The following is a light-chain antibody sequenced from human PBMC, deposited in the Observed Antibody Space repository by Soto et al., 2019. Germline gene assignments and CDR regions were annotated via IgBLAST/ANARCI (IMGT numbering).Light chain of an antibody. CDR3: QQRSDWPST. CDR1: KPFGSY. Sequence: EIVLTQSPATLSLSQGDRATFSCRASKPFGSYLAWYQQKPGQAPRLLIYDASSRATGIPARFSGSGSGTDFTLTITSLEPEDFAVYYCQQRSDWPSTFGGGTKVEIK. V-gene: IGKV3-11*01. CDR2: DAS. J-gene: IGKJ4*01.